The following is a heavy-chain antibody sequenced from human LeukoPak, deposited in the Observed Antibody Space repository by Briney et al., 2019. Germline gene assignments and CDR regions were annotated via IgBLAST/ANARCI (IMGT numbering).Heavy chain of an antibody. J-gene: IGHJ4*02. CDR3: ARDGGGDY. Sequence: PGGSLRLSCAAPGFTFSLYSMNWVRQAPGKGLEWVSYITSGSSTIYYADSVKGRFTISRDNAKNSLFLQMNSLRAEDTAVYYCARDGGGDYWGQGTLVTVSS. CDR2: ITSGSSTI. D-gene: IGHD3-16*01. CDR1: GFTFSLYS. V-gene: IGHV3-48*01.